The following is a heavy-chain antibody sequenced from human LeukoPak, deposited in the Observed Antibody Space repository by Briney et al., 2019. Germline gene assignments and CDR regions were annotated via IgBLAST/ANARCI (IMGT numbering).Heavy chain of an antibody. CDR2: TTYNGSVN. CDR3: ARMALLTGGIPSGFIY. V-gene: IGHV3-30-3*01. Sequence: GRSLRLSCVGSGFTFGHVALQWVRHAPGKGLGWVAVTTYNGSVNFYADSVRGRFTISRDNSKNTLFLQMSSLRVEHTAVYYCARMALLTGGIPSGFIYWGQGTLVTVSS. J-gene: IGHJ4*02. D-gene: IGHD3-9*01. CDR1: GFTFGHVA.